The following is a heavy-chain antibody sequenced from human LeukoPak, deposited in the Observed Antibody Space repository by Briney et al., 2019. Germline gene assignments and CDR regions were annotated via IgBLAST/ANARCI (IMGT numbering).Heavy chain of an antibody. V-gene: IGHV1-46*01. CDR3: ARGDIVVVVAATIDY. Sequence: ASVNVSCTASGYTFTSYYMHWVRQAPGQGLEWMGIINPSGGSTSYAQKFQGRVTMTRDTSTSTVYMELSSLRSEDTAVYYCARGDIVVVVAATIDYWGQGTLVTVSS. CDR1: GYTFTSYY. J-gene: IGHJ4*02. CDR2: INPSGGST. D-gene: IGHD2-15*01.